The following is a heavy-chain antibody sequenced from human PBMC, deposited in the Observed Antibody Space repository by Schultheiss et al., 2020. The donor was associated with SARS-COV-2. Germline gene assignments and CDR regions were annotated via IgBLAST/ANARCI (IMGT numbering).Heavy chain of an antibody. CDR2: IKQDGSEN. V-gene: IGHV3-7*03. CDR3: VRDNAYFDI. Sequence: GGSLRLSCAASGFTFSDYYMSWIRQAPGKGLEWVANIKQDGSENHYVDSVKGRFTISRDNAKNSLYLQMNSLRVEDTAVYYCVRDNAYFDIWGRGTLVTVSS. CDR1: GFTFSDYY. J-gene: IGHJ2*01.